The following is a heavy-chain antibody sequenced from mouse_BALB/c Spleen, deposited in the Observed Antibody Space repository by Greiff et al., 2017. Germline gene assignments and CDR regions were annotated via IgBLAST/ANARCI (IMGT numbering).Heavy chain of an antibody. J-gene: IGHJ3*01. V-gene: IGHV1-9*01. CDR2: ILPGSGST. CDR3: ARIYYYGSRWFAY. CDR1: GYTFSSYW. D-gene: IGHD1-1*01. Sequence: QVQLQQSGAELMKPGASVKISCKATGYTFSSYWIEWVKQRPGHGLEWIGEILPGSGSTNYNEKFKGKATFTADTSSNTAYMQLSSLTSEDSAVYDCARIYYYGSRWFAYWGQGTLVTVSA.